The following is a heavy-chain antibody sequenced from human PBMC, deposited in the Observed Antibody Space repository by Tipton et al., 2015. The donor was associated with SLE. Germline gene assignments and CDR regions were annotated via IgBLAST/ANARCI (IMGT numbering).Heavy chain of an antibody. Sequence: SLRLSCAASGFTFSDYYMSWIRQAPGKGLEWVSYISSSSSYTNYADSVKGRFTISRDNAKNSLYLQMNSLRAEDTAVYYCARGRSGNSGSFYWGQGTLVTVSS. D-gene: IGHD6-19*01. CDR3: ARGRSGNSGSFY. J-gene: IGHJ4*02. CDR1: GFTFSDYY. CDR2: ISSSSSYT. V-gene: IGHV3-11*06.